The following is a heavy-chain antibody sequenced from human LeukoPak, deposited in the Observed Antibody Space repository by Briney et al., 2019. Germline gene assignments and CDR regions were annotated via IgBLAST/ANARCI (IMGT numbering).Heavy chain of an antibody. CDR2: ISAYNGNT. D-gene: IGHD3-9*01. Sequence: ASVKVSCKASGYTFTSYGISWVRQAPGQGLEWMGWISAYNGNTNYAQKLQGRVTMTTDTSTSTAYMELRSLRSDDTAVYYCARDHSFLGVAYYDILTGPNYYMDVWGKGTTVTVSS. CDR3: ARDHSFLGVAYYDILTGPNYYMDV. CDR1: GYTFTSYG. V-gene: IGHV1-18*01. J-gene: IGHJ6*03.